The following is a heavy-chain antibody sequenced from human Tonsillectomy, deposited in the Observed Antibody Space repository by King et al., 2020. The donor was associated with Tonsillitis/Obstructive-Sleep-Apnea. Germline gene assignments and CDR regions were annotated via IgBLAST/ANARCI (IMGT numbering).Heavy chain of an antibody. V-gene: IGHV5-10-1*03. CDR2: IDPSDSYT. D-gene: IGHD5-18*01. CDR3: ARRVDTEMVGCYYYYSMDV. Sequence: QLVQSGAEVKKPGESLRISCQGSGYSFSTFWISWVRQMPGKGLEWMGTIDPSDSYTNYSPSLQGHVTISGDKSISTAYLQWSSLKASDTAMYYCARRVDTEMVGCYYYYSMDVWGQGTTVTVSS. CDR1: GYSFSTFW. J-gene: IGHJ6*02.